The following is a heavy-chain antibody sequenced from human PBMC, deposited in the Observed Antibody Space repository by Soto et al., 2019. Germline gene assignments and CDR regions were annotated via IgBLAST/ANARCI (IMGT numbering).Heavy chain of an antibody. J-gene: IGHJ4*02. CDR2: INHSGST. CDR1: GGSFSGYY. V-gene: IGHV4-34*01. CDR3: VSFWPPPYSDALTDYTDAFDY. Sequence: SETLSLTCAAYGGSFSGYYWSWIRQPPGKGLEWIGEINHSGSTNYNPSLKSRVTISVDTSKNQSSLKLSSVTAADTAVYYCVSFWPPPYSDALTDYTDAFDYWGQGTLVTVSS. D-gene: IGHD3-9*01.